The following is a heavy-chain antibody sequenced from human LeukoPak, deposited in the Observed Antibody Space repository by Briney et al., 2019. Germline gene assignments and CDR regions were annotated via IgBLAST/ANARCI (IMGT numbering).Heavy chain of an antibody. J-gene: IGHJ4*02. Sequence: GRSLRLSCAASGCTFSNYGMHWVRQAPGQGLEWVAVTWYDGSNQYYGDSVKGRFTISRDNSKNTLYLQMNSLRAEDTAVYYCARDLTAMVRGVAADYWGQGTLVTVSS. CDR1: GCTFSNYG. CDR2: TWYDGSNQ. CDR3: ARDLTAMVRGVAADY. D-gene: IGHD3-10*01. V-gene: IGHV3-33*01.